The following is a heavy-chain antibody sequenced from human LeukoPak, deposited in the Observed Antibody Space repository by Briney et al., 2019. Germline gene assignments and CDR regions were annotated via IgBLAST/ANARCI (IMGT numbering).Heavy chain of an antibody. CDR1: GFTFSSYA. J-gene: IGHJ4*02. V-gene: IGHV4-34*01. CDR2: INHSGTT. Sequence: GSLRLSCAASGFTFSSYAMSWVRQAPGKGLEWIGEINHSGTTNYNPSLKSRVTISVDTSKNQFSLKLNSVTAADTAVFYCARGLNGYSGTYYGFDYWGQATLVTVSS. D-gene: IGHD1-26*01. CDR3: ARGLNGYSGTYYGFDY.